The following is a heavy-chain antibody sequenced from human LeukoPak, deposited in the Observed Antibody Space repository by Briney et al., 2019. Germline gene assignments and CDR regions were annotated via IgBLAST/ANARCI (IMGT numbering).Heavy chain of an antibody. V-gene: IGHV1-24*01. CDR2: FDPEDGET. Sequence: GASVKVSCKVSGYTLTELSMHWVRQAPGKGLEWMRGFDPEDGETIYAQKFQGRVTMTEDTSTDTAYMELSSLRSEDTAVYYCATSHLEYCSGGSCYREDYWGQGTLVTVSS. CDR1: GYTLTELS. J-gene: IGHJ4*02. CDR3: ATSHLEYCSGGSCYREDY. D-gene: IGHD2-15*01.